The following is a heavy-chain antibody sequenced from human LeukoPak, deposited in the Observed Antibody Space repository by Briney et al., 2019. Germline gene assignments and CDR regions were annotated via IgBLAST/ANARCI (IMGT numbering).Heavy chain of an antibody. D-gene: IGHD6-13*01. CDR1: GFTFSSYG. CDR3: AKSRGAAAGIGSPGGY. V-gene: IGHV3-30*18. CDR2: ISYDGSNK. J-gene: IGHJ4*02. Sequence: PGGSLRLSCAASGFTFSSYGMHWVRQAPGKGLEWVAVISYDGSNKYYADSVKGRFTISRDNSKNTLYLQMNSLRAEDTAVYYCAKSRGAAAGIGSPGGYWGQGTLVTVSS.